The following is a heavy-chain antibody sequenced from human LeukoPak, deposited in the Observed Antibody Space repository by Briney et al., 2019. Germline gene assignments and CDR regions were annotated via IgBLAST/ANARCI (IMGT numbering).Heavy chain of an antibody. D-gene: IGHD2/OR15-2a*01. CDR1: GFTFSTYA. J-gene: IGHJ4*02. Sequence: GGSLRLSCAASGFTFSTYAMHWVRQAPGKGLEWVAVISYDGSNKYYADSVKGRFTISKDNAKNTVYLQMNSLRAEDTAVYYCVSFYETYWGRGTLVTVSS. V-gene: IGHV3-30-3*01. CDR3: VSFYETY. CDR2: ISYDGSNK.